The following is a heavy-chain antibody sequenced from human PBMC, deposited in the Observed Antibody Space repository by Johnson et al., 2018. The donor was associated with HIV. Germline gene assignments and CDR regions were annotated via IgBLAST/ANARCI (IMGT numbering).Heavy chain of an antibody. Sequence: VQLVESGGGLIQPGGSLRLSCAASGFTVSSNYMSWVRQAPGKGLEWVSVIYSGGSTYYADSVKGRFTISRDNSKNTLYLQMNSLRAEDTAVYYCAREGGSAVGYSSSWYCDDAFDSWGQGTMVTVSS. D-gene: IGHD6-13*01. V-gene: IGHV3-53*01. CDR3: AREGGSAVGYSSSWYCDDAFDS. CDR1: GFTVSSNY. CDR2: IYSGGST. J-gene: IGHJ3*02.